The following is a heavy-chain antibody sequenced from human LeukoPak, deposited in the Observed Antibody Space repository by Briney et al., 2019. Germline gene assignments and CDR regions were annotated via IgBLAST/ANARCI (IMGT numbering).Heavy chain of an antibody. CDR3: AKDKYRAVAGSPFDY. J-gene: IGHJ4*02. V-gene: IGHV3-30*18. CDR1: GFTFSSYG. D-gene: IGHD6-19*01. CDR2: ISYDGSNK. Sequence: GRSLRLSCAASGFTFSSYGMHWVRQAPGKGLEWVAVISYDGSNKYYAGSVKGRFTISRDNSKNTLYLQMNSLRAEDTAVYYCAKDKYRAVAGSPFDYWGQGTLVTVSS.